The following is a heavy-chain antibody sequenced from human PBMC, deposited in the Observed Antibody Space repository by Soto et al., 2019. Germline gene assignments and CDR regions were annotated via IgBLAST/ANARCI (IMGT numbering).Heavy chain of an antibody. Sequence: EVQLVESGGGLVQPGGSLRLSCAASGFTFSSYDMHWVRQVTGKGLEWVSAIGAAGDTYYPDSVKGRFTISRENAKNSLYLKMNRLRAEDTAVYYCASGGWGSSWYEGGSRIDYWGQGTLVTVSS. D-gene: IGHD6-13*01. V-gene: IGHV3-13*01. CDR1: GFTFSSYD. CDR3: ASGGWGSSWYEGGSRIDY. J-gene: IGHJ4*02. CDR2: IGAAGDT.